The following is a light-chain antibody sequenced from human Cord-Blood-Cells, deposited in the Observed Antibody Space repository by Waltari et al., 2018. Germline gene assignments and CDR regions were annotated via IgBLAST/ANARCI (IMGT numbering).Light chain of an antibody. J-gene: IGLJ2*01. CDR1: RSDVGSHNL. V-gene: IGLV2-23*01. CDR3: CSYAGSSTLV. CDR2: EGS. Sequence: QSALTQPASVSGSPGQSITISCTGTRSDVGSHNLVSCYQQHPGKAPKLMIYEGSKRPSGVSNRFSGSKSGNTASLTISGLQAEDEADYYCCSYAGSSTLVLGGGTKLTVL.